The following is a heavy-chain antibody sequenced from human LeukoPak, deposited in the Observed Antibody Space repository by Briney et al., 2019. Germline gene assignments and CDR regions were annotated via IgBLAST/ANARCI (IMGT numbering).Heavy chain of an antibody. CDR3: AKHYMGSYDNRGLDY. CDR1: GGSISSSNYY. D-gene: IGHD3-10*01. V-gene: IGHV4-39*01. J-gene: IGHJ4*02. Sequence: RASETLSLTCTVSGGSISSSNYYWGWIRQPPGKGLEWIGSIYYSGYTHYNPSVESRVTISVDTSKNQFSLKLSSVTAADTAVYYCAKHYMGSYDNRGLDYWGQGSLVTVSS. CDR2: IYYSGYT.